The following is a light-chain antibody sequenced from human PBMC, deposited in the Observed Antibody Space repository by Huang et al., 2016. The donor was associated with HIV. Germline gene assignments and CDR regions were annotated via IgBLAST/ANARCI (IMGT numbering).Light chain of an antibody. Sequence: ETVLTQSPATLSLSPGERATLSCRASKSVNSYLAWYQQKPGQTPRLLIYDASDRATGIPARFSGSGSGTDFTLTISSLEPEDFAVYYCQQRKYWPPITFGQGTRLEIK. CDR3: QQRKYWPPIT. V-gene: IGKV3-11*01. J-gene: IGKJ5*01. CDR2: DAS. CDR1: KSVNSY.